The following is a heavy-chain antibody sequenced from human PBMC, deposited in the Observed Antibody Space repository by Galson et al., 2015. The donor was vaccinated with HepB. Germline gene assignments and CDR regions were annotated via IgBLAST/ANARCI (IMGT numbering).Heavy chain of an antibody. CDR1: GLTFSSYA. D-gene: IGHD3-10*01. CDR2: ISSSGGTT. Sequence: SLRLSCAASGLTFSSYAMNWVRQAPGKGLEWVSGISSSGGTTEYAASVKGRFTISRDDSKSIAYLQMNSLKTEDTAVYYCTRDLGGSGSYGVYWGQGTLVTVSS. CDR3: TRDLGGSGSYGVY. J-gene: IGHJ4*02. V-gene: IGHV3-49*04.